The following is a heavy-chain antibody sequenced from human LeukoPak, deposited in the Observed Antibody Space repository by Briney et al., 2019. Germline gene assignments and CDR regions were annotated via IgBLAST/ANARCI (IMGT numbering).Heavy chain of an antibody. J-gene: IGHJ6*04. Sequence: GGSLRLSCAASEFTVSSTYMSWVRQAPGKGLEWVSVMFTGGNTYYADSVRGRFTISRDNSEDTLYLQIITLRAMDTAVYYCARNRLRATATAMDVWGKGTTVTVSS. CDR2: MFTGGNT. V-gene: IGHV3-53*05. CDR1: EFTVSSTY. D-gene: IGHD2-15*01. CDR3: ARNRLRATATAMDV.